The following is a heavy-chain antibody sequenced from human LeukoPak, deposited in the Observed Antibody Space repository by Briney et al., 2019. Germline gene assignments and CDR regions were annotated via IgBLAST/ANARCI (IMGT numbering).Heavy chain of an antibody. D-gene: IGHD2-2*01. CDR3: ARRGCSSTSCLVDY. V-gene: IGHV4-59*12. CDR2: IYYSGST. CDR1: GGSISSYY. Sequence: SETLSLTCTVSGGSISSYYWSWIRQPPGKGLEWIGYIYYSGSTNYNPSLKSRVTISVDTSKNQFSLKLSSVTAADTAVYYCARRGCSSTSCLVDYWGQGTLVTVSS. J-gene: IGHJ4*02.